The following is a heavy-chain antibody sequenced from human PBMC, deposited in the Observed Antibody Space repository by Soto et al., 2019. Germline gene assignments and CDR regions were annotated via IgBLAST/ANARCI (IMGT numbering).Heavy chain of an antibody. J-gene: IGHJ5*02. CDR3: AHIPNYYQYDWFDP. CDR1: GFSLTTRGVG. D-gene: IGHD3-16*01. V-gene: IGHV2-5*02. Sequence: QITLKESGPTLVKPTQTLTLTCTFSGFSLTTRGVGVGWIRQPPGKALECLALIYWDDYKRYSPSLQSRHSITKDTSKNQDVLTMTNGAPVDTATYYCAHIPNYYQYDWFDPWGQGTLVSVSS. CDR2: IYWDDYK.